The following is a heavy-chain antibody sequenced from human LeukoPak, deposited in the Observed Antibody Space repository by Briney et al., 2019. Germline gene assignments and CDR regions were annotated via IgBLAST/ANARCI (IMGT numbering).Heavy chain of an antibody. D-gene: IGHD6-13*01. CDR2: MSYDGNDK. V-gene: IGHV3-30*04. J-gene: IGHJ6*02. CDR3: ARGGSAAAGSWGMDV. Sequence: GGSLRLSSVVSGFTFATYAVHWVRQAPGEGLEWVAVMSYDGNDKYYADSVKGRFTISGDISKNTLFLHVDSLRPEDTAVYYCARGGSAAAGSWGMDVWGQGTTVTVSS. CDR1: GFTFATYA.